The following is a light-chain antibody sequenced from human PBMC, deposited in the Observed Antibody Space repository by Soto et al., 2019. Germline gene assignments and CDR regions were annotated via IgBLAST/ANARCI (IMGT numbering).Light chain of an antibody. Sequence: EIVLTQSPGTLSLSPGERAILSCRASQSVSAGYLAWYQQKPGQAPSLLIYGASSRATGIPDRFSCSGSETDFTLTISRLEPEDFAVYYCQQYGTSYTFGQGTKLEIK. CDR3: QQYGTSYT. CDR1: QSVSAGY. V-gene: IGKV3-20*01. CDR2: GAS. J-gene: IGKJ2*01.